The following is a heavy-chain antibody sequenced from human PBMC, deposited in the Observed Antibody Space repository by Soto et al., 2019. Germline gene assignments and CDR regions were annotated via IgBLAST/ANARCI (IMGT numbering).Heavy chain of an antibody. CDR2: IYYSGST. V-gene: IGHV4-30-4*01. Sequence: QVQLQESGPGLVKPSQTLSLTCTVSGGSISSGDYYWSWIRQPPGKGPEWIGYIYYSGSTYYNPSLKSRVTISVDTSKNQFSLKLSSVTAADTAVYYCARYLGYCSGGSCYSGYWFDPWGQGTLVTVSS. CDR1: GGSISSGDYY. D-gene: IGHD2-15*01. CDR3: ARYLGYCSGGSCYSGYWFDP. J-gene: IGHJ5*02.